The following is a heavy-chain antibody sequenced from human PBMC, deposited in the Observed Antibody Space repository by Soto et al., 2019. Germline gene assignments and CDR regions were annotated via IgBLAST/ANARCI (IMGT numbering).Heavy chain of an antibody. J-gene: IGHJ5*02. CDR2: INAGNGNT. Sequence: ASVKVSCKASGYTFTSYAMHWVRQAPGQRLEWMGWINAGNGNTKYSQKFQGRVTITRDTSASTAYMELSSLRSEDTAVYYCARGGYDFWSGYSGNWFDPWGQGTLVTVSS. D-gene: IGHD3-3*01. V-gene: IGHV1-3*01. CDR3: ARGGYDFWSGYSGNWFDP. CDR1: GYTFTSYA.